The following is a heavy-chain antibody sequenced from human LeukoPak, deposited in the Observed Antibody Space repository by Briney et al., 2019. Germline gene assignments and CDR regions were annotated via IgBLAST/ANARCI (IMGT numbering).Heavy chain of an antibody. V-gene: IGHV3-53*01. D-gene: IGHD6-13*01. CDR3: ARDRSDSSSWYPEYFQH. CDR1: GFTVSSNY. J-gene: IGHJ1*01. CDR2: IYSGGST. Sequence: PGGSLRLSCAASGFTVSSNYMSWVRQAPGKGLEWVSVIYSGGSTYYADSVKGRFTISRGNSKNTLYLQMNSLRAEDTAVYYCARDRSDSSSWYPEYFQHWGQGTLVTVSS.